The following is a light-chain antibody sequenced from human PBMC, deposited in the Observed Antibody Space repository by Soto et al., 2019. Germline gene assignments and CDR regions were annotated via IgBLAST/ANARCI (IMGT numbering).Light chain of an antibody. J-gene: IGKJ5*01. CDR1: QGISNF. Sequence: DIQMTQSPSSLSASVGDRVTITCRASQGISNFLAWYQQKPGKVPKLLISAASTLQSGVPSRFSGSGSGTDFTLTITSLPPEDVATYYCPKYSSVITFGQGTRLEIK. V-gene: IGKV1-27*01. CDR3: PKYSSVIT. CDR2: AAS.